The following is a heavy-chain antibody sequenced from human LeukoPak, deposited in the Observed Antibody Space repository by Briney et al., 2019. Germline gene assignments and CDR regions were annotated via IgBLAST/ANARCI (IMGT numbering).Heavy chain of an antibody. CDR1: GFTFSSYG. J-gene: IGHJ4*02. V-gene: IGHV3-30*18. CDR3: AKVPDGDYGVDY. Sequence: GGSLRLSCAASGFTFSSYGMHWVRQAPGKGLEWVAVISYDGSNKYYADSVKGRFTISRDNSKNTLYLQMNSPRAEDTAVYYCAKVPDGDYGVDYWGQGTLVTVSS. CDR2: ISYDGSNK. D-gene: IGHD4-17*01.